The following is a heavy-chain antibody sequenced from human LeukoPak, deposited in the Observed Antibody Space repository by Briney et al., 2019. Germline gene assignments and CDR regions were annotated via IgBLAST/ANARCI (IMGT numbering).Heavy chain of an antibody. V-gene: IGHV3-74*01. J-gene: IGHJ4*02. CDR1: GFTFSSDW. CDR2: INSDGSST. Sequence: PGGSLRLSCVASGFTFSSDWMHWVRHSPGKGLVWVSGINSDGSSTSYADSEKGRFTISRDNGKNTVYLQMNSLRAEDTAVYHCSTSRTFDYWGQGTLVTVSS. CDR3: STSRTFDY.